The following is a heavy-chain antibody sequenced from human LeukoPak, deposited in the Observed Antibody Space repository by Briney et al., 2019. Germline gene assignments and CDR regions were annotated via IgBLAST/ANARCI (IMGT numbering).Heavy chain of an antibody. V-gene: IGHV1-46*01. Sequence: ASVKVSCKASGYTFTSYYMHWVRQAPGQGLEWMGIINPSGGSTSYAQKFQGRVTMTRDTSTSTVYMELRSLRSDDTAVYYCAKESLSYGDSQGDAFDIWGQGTMVTVSS. J-gene: IGHJ3*02. CDR2: INPSGGST. CDR3: AKESLSYGDSQGDAFDI. D-gene: IGHD2-21*02. CDR1: GYTFTSYY.